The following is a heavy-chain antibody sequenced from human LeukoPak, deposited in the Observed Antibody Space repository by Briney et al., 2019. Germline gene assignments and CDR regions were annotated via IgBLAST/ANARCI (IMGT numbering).Heavy chain of an antibody. J-gene: IGHJ4*02. CDR3: ARSNGLRYLDR. D-gene: IGHD4-11*01. CDR2: FGSTGTI. Sequence: GGSLRLSCVASGFTFSSFAMSWVRQAPGKGLEWVAYFGSTGTIHYADSMRGRFTISRDNTEMSLFLQMNSLRVDDTAVYYCARSNGLRYLDRWGQGTLVTVSS. V-gene: IGHV3-48*04. CDR1: GFTFSSFA.